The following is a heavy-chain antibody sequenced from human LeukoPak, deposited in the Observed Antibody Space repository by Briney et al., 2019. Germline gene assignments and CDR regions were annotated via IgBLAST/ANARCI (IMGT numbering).Heavy chain of an antibody. CDR3: ARADREEFYNWFDP. CDR2: IYYSGST. J-gene: IGHJ5*02. V-gene: IGHV4-59*01. D-gene: IGHD3-10*01. CDR1: GGSISSYY. Sequence: SETLSLTCTVSGGSISSYYWSWIRQPPGKGLEWIGYIYYSGSTNYNPSLTSRVTISVDTSKNQFSLKLSSVTAADTAVYCCARADREEFYNWFDPWGQGTLVTVSS.